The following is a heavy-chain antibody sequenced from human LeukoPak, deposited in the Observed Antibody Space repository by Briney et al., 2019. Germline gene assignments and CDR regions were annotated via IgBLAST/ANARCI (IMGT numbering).Heavy chain of an antibody. Sequence: GGSLRLSCAASGFTFSSYAMSWVRQAPGKGLEWVSAISGSGGSTYYADSVKGRFTISRDNSKNTLYLQMNSLRAEDTAVYYCAKHLMITFGGVIVIPGGDYWGQGTLVTVSS. V-gene: IGHV3-23*01. D-gene: IGHD3-16*02. CDR1: GFTFSSYA. CDR3: AKHLMITFGGVIVIPGGDY. CDR2: ISGSGGST. J-gene: IGHJ4*02.